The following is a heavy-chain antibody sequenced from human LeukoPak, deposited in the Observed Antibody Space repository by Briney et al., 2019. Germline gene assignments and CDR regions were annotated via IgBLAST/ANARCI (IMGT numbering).Heavy chain of an antibody. CDR2: IIPIFGTA. V-gene: IGHV1-69*05. D-gene: IGHD6-19*01. Sequence: ASVKVSCKASGGTFSSYAISWVRQAPGQGLEWMGGIIPIFGTANYAQKFQGRVTITTDESTSTAYMELSSLRSEDTAVYYCARSRGSGWSQVHHYRYFDLWGRGTLVTVSS. CDR1: GGTFSSYA. J-gene: IGHJ2*01. CDR3: ARSRGSGWSQVHHYRYFDL.